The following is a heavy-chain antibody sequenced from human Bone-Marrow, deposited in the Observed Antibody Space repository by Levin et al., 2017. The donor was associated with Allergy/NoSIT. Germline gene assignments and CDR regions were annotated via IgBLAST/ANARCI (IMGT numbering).Heavy chain of an antibody. CDR2: INHSGST. D-gene: IGHD2-15*01. CDR3: ARAGGYDY. Sequence: SETLSLTCTVSGYSISGNTYYWGWIRQPPGKGLEWIGSINHSGSTYYNPSLKSRVTISVDTSKNQFSLKLSSVPAADTAVYYCARAGGYDYWGQGTLVTVSS. V-gene: IGHV4-39*07. J-gene: IGHJ4*02. CDR1: GYSISGNTYY.